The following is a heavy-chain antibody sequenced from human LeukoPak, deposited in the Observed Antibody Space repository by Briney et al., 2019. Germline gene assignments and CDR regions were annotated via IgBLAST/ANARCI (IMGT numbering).Heavy chain of an antibody. D-gene: IGHD3-10*01. CDR3: ARAAITMVRGVRYSPHWFDP. J-gene: IGHJ5*02. Sequence: PADTLSLTCVVSGGSISSDGYSWNWIRQPPGKGLEWIVYQRLRGRTYYNPSLNSRVTMSLDNFRRQFSLKLSSVTAADAAVYYCARAAITMVRGVRYSPHWFDPWGQGTLVTVSS. CDR1: GGSISSDGYS. CDR2: QRLRGRT. V-gene: IGHV4-30-2*01.